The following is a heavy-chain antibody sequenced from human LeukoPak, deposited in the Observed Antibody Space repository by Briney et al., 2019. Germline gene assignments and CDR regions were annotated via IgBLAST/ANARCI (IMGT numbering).Heavy chain of an antibody. CDR3: ARKYGDEGDY. CDR1: GFTFSSYS. Sequence: GGSLRLSCAASGFTFSSYSMNWVRQAPGKGLEWVAGISYDGSNKYYADSVEGRFTISRDNSKNTLYLQMNSLRAEDTAVYYCARKYGDEGDYWGQGTLVTVSS. CDR2: ISYDGSNK. V-gene: IGHV3-30*03. D-gene: IGHD4-17*01. J-gene: IGHJ4*02.